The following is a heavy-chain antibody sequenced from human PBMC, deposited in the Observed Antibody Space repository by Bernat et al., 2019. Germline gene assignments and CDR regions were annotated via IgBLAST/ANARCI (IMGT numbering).Heavy chain of an antibody. V-gene: IGHV3-48*02. CDR2: ISSSSSTI. CDR3: ARDGRYCSSTSCYGRLGWFDP. J-gene: IGHJ5*02. Sequence: EVQLVESGGGLVQPGGSLRLSCAASGFTFSSYSMNWVRQAPGKGREWVSYISSSSSTIYYADSVKGRFTISRDNAKNSLYLQMNSLRDEDTAVYYCARDGRYCSSTSCYGRLGWFDPWGQGTLVTVSS. CDR1: GFTFSSYS. D-gene: IGHD2-2*01.